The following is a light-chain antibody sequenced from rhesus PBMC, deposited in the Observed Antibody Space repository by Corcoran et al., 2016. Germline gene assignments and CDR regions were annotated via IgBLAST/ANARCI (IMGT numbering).Light chain of an antibody. V-gene: IGKV1-22*01. J-gene: IGKJ2*01. CDR2: KAS. Sequence: DIQMTQSPSSLSASVGDTVTITCRASQSISSWLDWYQQKPGKAPKVLIYKASSLHSGVPSRFSGSGSWTDFTLTISSLQPEDFATYFCLQYSSSPYSFGQGTKVEIK. CDR3: LQYSSSPYS. CDR1: QSISSW.